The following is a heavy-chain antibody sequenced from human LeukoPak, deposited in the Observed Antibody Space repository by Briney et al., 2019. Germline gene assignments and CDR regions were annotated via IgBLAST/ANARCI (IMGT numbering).Heavy chain of an antibody. J-gene: IGHJ4*02. D-gene: IGHD3-10*01. CDR1: GFTFSSYG. CDR2: IAYDGSKI. Sequence: GGSLRLSCAASGFTFSSYGMQWVRQAPGKGLEWVATIAYDGSKIYYGDSVKGRFTISRDNSKNTLYLQMESLRAEDTAVYSCAKDQNRGVTNLGDWGQGSLVTVSS. CDR3: AKDQNRGVTNLGD. V-gene: IGHV3-30*18.